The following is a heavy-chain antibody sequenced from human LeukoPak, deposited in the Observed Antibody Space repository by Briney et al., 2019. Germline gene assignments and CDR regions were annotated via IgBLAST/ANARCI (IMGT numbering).Heavy chain of an antibody. CDR1: GYTFTSYG. CDR2: ISAYNGNT. D-gene: IGHD6-19*01. J-gene: IGHJ4*02. CDR3: ARVGQQWLVDY. V-gene: IGHV1-18*01. Sequence: EASVKGSCKASGYTFTSYGIGWVRQAPGQGLEWMGWISAYNGNTNYAQKLQGRVTMTTDTSTSTAYMELRSLRSDDTAVYYCARVGQQWLVDYWGQGTLVTVSS.